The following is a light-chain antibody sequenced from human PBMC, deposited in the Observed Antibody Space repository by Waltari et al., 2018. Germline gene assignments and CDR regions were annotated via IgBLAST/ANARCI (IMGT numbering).Light chain of an antibody. Sequence: EIVLTPSPGTLSLSPGERANLSCRISQSVSSTYLAWYQQKAGQAPRLLIYGASTRATGIPDRFSGSGSGTDFTLTISRLEPEDFAVYYCQQYVSSPVTFGGGTKVEIK. J-gene: IGKJ4*01. CDR1: QSVSSTY. CDR3: QQYVSSPVT. V-gene: IGKV3-20*01. CDR2: GAS.